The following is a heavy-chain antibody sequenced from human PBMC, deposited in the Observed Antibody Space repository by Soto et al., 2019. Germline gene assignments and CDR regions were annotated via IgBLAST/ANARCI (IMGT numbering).Heavy chain of an antibody. Sequence: PGGSLRLSCAASGFTFSSYWMHWVRQAPGKGLVWVSRINSDGSSTSYADSVKGRFTISRDNAKNTLYLQMNSLRAEDTAVYYCASTLIAAADGRYYYGMDVWGQGTTVTVSS. V-gene: IGHV3-74*01. CDR2: INSDGSST. J-gene: IGHJ6*02. D-gene: IGHD6-13*01. CDR1: GFTFSSYW. CDR3: ASTLIAAADGRYYYGMDV.